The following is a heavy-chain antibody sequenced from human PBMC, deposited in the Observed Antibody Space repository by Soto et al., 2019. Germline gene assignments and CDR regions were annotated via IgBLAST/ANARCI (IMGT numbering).Heavy chain of an antibody. D-gene: IGHD5-18*01. Sequence: ASVKVSCKASGYSFTDYHIHWVRQAPGQGLEWLGRINPKSGGTSTAQKFQGWVTMTTDTSISTASMELTRLTSDDTAIYYCARATAMVRDAFDIWGQRTMVTV. V-gene: IGHV1-2*04. CDR2: INPKSGGT. CDR1: GYSFTDYH. J-gene: IGHJ3*02. CDR3: ARATAMVRDAFDI.